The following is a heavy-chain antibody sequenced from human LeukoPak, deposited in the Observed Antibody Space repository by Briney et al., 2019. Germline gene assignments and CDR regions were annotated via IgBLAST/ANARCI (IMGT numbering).Heavy chain of an antibody. CDR1: GGSISSYY. Sequence: SETLSLTCTVSGGSISSYYWSWIRQPPGKGLEWIGYIYYSGSINYNPSLKSRVTISVDTSKNQFSLKLSSVTAADTAVYYCARSRTVTTLPNWFDPWGQGTLVTVSS. D-gene: IGHD4-17*01. V-gene: IGHV4-59*08. CDR3: ARSRTVTTLPNWFDP. J-gene: IGHJ5*02. CDR2: IYYSGSI.